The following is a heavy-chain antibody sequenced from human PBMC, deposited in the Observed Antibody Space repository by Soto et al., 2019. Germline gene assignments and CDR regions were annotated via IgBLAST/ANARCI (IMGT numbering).Heavy chain of an antibody. V-gene: IGHV4-30-2*01. D-gene: IGHD5-12*01. CDR1: RRSISCGGYS. CDR3: ARGNTGYDYGFFDY. J-gene: IGHJ4*02. CDR2: IYHSGST. Sequence: TLSLTCAGSRRSISCGGYSWSWIRQPPGKGLEWIGYIYHSGSTYYNPSLKSRVTISVDRSKNQFSLKLSSVTAADTAVYYCARGNTGYDYGFFDYWGQGTLVTVSS.